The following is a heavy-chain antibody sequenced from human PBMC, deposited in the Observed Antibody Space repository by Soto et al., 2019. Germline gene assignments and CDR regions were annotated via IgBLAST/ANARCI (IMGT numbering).Heavy chain of an antibody. V-gene: IGHV1-3*01. CDR3: ARGLDGMDV. CDR2: INAGNGNT. CDR1: GYTFTSYA. Sequence: ASVKVSCKASGYTFTSYAMHWVRQAPGQRLEWMGWINAGNGNTKYAQKFQGWVTMTRDTSISTAYMELSRLRSDDTAVYYCARGLDGMDVWGQGTTVTVSS. J-gene: IGHJ6*02. D-gene: IGHD6-19*01.